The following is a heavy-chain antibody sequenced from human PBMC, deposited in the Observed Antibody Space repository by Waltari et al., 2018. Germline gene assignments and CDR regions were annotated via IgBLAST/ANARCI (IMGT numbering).Heavy chain of an antibody. CDR2: TNAGKGNT. CDR3: ARGSAQNYDFWSGYRPGYFDY. CDR1: GYTFTSYA. J-gene: IGHJ4*02. Sequence: QVQLVQSGAEVKKPGASVKVSCKASGYTFTSYAMHWVRQAPGQRLEWMGWTNAGKGNTKYLLNFQGRGTIPRDTPASPAYMELISLRSEETALYYCARGSAQNYDFWSGYRPGYFDYWGQGTLVTVSS. D-gene: IGHD3-3*01. V-gene: IGHV1-3*01.